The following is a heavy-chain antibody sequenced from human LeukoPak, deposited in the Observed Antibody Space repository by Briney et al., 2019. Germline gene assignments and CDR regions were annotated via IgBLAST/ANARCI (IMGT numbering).Heavy chain of an antibody. CDR3: ASPYYYDSSGYYY. CDR2: ISSSSSTI. D-gene: IGHD3-22*01. CDR1: GFTFSSYS. Sequence: PGGSLRLSCAASGFTFSSYSMNWVRQAPGKGLEWVSYISSSSSTIYYADSVKGRFTISRDNAKNSLYLQMNSLRAEDTAVYYCASPYYYDSSGYYYWGQGTLVTVSS. J-gene: IGHJ4*02. V-gene: IGHV3-48*04.